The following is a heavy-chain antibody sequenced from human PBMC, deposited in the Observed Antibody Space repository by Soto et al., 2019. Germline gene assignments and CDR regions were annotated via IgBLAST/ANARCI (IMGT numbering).Heavy chain of an antibody. V-gene: IGHV3-23*01. CDR1: GFTFSSYA. CDR2: ISGSGGST. Sequence: GGSLRLSCAASGFTFSSYAMSWVRQAPGKGLEWVSAISGSGGSTYYADSVKGRFTISRDNSKNTLYLQMNSLTAEDTAVYYCAKVYYYDSSGYYYPFDYCGEGTLVTVSS. CDR3: AKVYYYDSSGYYYPFDY. J-gene: IGHJ4*02. D-gene: IGHD3-22*01.